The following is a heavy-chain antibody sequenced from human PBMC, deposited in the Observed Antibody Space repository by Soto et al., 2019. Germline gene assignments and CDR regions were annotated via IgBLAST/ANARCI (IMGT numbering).Heavy chain of an antibody. CDR3: ASSKAGETYYYDSSGYYPNHDAFDI. CDR2: ISAYNGNT. D-gene: IGHD3-22*01. Sequence: GASVKVSCKASGYTFASYGRSWVRQAPGQGLERMGWISAYNGNTNYAQKLQGRVTMTTDTSTSTAYMELRSLRSDDTAVYYCASSKAGETYYYDSSGYYPNHDAFDIWGQGTIVTVSS. CDR1: GYTFASYG. J-gene: IGHJ3*02. V-gene: IGHV1-18*01.